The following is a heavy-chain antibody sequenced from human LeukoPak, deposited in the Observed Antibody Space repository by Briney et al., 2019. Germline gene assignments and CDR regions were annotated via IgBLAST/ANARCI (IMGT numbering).Heavy chain of an antibody. CDR1: GGSINTGDYY. CDR2: LFYTGNT. Sequence: PSETLSPTCTVSGGSINTGDYYWTWIRQPPGKGLEWIGSLFYTGNTYYNPSLKTRVTISIDTSKNQFSLKLSSVTAADTAVYYCARENIVSTRDFDYWGQGTLVTVSS. J-gene: IGHJ4*02. V-gene: IGHV4-39*07. D-gene: IGHD5/OR15-5a*01. CDR3: ARENIVSTRDFDY.